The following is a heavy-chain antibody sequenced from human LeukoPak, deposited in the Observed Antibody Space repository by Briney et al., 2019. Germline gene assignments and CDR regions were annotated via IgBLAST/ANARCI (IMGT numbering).Heavy chain of an antibody. Sequence: SETLSLTCTVSAGSISSSSYYWGWIRQPPGKGLEWIGSIYYSGSTYYNPSLKSRVTISVDTSKNQFSLKLSSVTAADTAVYYCARVGVRGVHRHNWFDPWGQGTLVTVSS. V-gene: IGHV4-39*01. J-gene: IGHJ5*02. D-gene: IGHD3-10*01. CDR1: AGSISSSSYY. CDR3: ARVGVRGVHRHNWFDP. CDR2: IYYSGST.